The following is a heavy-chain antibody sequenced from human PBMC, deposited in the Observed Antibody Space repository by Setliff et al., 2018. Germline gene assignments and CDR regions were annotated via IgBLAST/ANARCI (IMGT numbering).Heavy chain of an antibody. CDR2: IYHSGST. Sequence: SETRSLTCAVSGYSISSGYYWGWIRQPPGKGLEWIGSIYHSGSTYYNPSLKSRVTISVDTSKNQFSLKLSSVTAADTAVYYCARKGICSGGSCYPLANFDYWGQGTLVTVSS. D-gene: IGHD2-15*01. CDR3: ARKGICSGGSCYPLANFDY. CDR1: GYSISSGYY. V-gene: IGHV4-38-2*01. J-gene: IGHJ4*02.